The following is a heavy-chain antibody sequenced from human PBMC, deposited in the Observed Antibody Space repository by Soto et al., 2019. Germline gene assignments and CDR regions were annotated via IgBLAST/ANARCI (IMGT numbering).Heavy chain of an antibody. D-gene: IGHD3-3*01. CDR3: ARAHYDLGVYVLENAFDI. CDR1: GYTFTSYG. J-gene: IGHJ3*02. Sequence: SVKVSCKASGYTFTSYGISWVRQAPGQGLEWMGGIIPIFGTANYAQKFQGRVTMTADESTSTAYMELSSLRSEDTAVYYCARAHYDLGVYVLENAFDIWGQGTMVTVSS. CDR2: IIPIFGTA. V-gene: IGHV1-69*13.